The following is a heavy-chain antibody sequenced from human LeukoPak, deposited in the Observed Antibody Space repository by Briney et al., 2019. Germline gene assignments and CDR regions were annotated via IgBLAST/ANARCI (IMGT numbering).Heavy chain of an antibody. Sequence: KPSETLSLTCTVSGGSISSYYWSWVRQPPGKGLEWIGYIYYSGSTNYNPSLKSRVTISVDTSKNQFSLKLSSVTAADTAVYYCARAPVSGIPDYWGQGTLVTVSS. J-gene: IGHJ4*02. CDR3: ARAPVSGIPDY. CDR2: IYYSGST. D-gene: IGHD3-10*01. CDR1: GGSISSYY. V-gene: IGHV4-59*01.